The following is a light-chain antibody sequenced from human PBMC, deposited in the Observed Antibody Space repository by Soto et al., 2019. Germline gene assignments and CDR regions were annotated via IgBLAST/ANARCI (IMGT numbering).Light chain of an antibody. V-gene: IGKV3-11*01. CDR3: QQRRNWPLT. Sequence: EIVLTQSPATLSLSPGERATLSCRASQSVSSYLAWYQQKPGQAPRLLIYDASNRATGIPARFSGSGSGTDFTLTISSLAPEDFAVYYCQQRRNWPLTFGQGTKVEIK. CDR1: QSVSSY. J-gene: IGKJ1*01. CDR2: DAS.